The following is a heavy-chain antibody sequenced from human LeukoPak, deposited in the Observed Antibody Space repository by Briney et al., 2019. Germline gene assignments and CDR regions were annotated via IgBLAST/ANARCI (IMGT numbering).Heavy chain of an antibody. V-gene: IGHV4-31*03. J-gene: IGHJ4*02. Sequence: SETLSLTCTVSGGSISSGGYYWSWIRQHPGEGLEWIGYIYYSGNTYYNPSLKSRVTISVDTSTNQFSLKLSSVTAADTAVYYCARWPDKQWLVQGVGFDYWGQGTLVTVSS. CDR1: GGSISSGGYY. CDR3: ARWPDKQWLVQGVGFDY. D-gene: IGHD6-19*01. CDR2: IYYSGNT.